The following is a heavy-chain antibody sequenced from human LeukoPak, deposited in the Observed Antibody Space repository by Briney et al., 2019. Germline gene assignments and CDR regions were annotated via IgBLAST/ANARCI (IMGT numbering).Heavy chain of an antibody. Sequence: GGTLRLSCAASGFSFSSSAISWVRQAPGTGLEWVSAISGGGSSTYSADSVKGRFTISRDNSKNILSLQMNSLRADDTALYYCVKGSAAVRPYYFDHWGQGTLVTVSS. CDR3: VKGSAAVRPYYFDH. CDR1: GFSFSSSA. J-gene: IGHJ4*02. D-gene: IGHD3-10*01. V-gene: IGHV3-23*01. CDR2: ISGGGSST.